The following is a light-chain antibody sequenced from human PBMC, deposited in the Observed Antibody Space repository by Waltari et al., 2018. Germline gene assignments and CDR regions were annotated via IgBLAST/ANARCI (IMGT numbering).Light chain of an antibody. V-gene: IGLV1-47*01. CDR1: SSNIGHNY. J-gene: IGLJ3*02. CDR3: AAWDNSLGRWV. CDR2: RND. Sequence: QSVLTQPPSASGTPGQRVTISCSVISSNIGHNYVFWYQQLPGKAPKLLIYRNDQWPSGVPDRFSASKSVTSASLAIGGLRSEDEAIYHCAAWDNSLGRWVFGEGTKLTVL.